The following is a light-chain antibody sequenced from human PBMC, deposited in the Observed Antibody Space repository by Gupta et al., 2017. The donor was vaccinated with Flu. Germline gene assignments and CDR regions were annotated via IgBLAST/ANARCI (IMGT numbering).Light chain of an antibody. J-gene: IGKJ1*01. V-gene: IGKV1-5*03. CDR2: KAS. CDR3: QQYNMYPKT. Sequence: DIQMTQSPSTLAASVGDSVTLTCRASQNVNSWLAWYQQRPGKAPTLLIYKASTLHTGVSSRFSGSGSGTEFTLTISSLQPHDLATYYCQQYNMYPKTFGQGTKVELK. CDR1: QNVNSW.